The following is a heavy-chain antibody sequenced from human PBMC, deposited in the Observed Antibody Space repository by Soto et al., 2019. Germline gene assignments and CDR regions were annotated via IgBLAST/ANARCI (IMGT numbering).Heavy chain of an antibody. V-gene: IGHV4-59*01. D-gene: IGHD5-12*01. J-gene: IGHJ6*02. CDR3: ARDSGYDYVYYYGKDV. CDR2: IYYSGST. Sequence: SQTLSLTCTVSGGSISSYYWSWIRQPPGKGLEWIGYIYYSGSTNYNPSLKSRVTISVDTSKNQFSLKLSSVTAADTAVSYCARDSGYDYVYYYGKDVWGQGTRVTV. CDR1: GGSISSYY.